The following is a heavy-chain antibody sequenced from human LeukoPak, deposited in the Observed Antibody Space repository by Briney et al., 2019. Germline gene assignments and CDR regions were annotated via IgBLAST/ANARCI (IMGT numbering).Heavy chain of an antibody. V-gene: IGHV3-33*01. CDR1: GFTFSSYG. Sequence: PGGSLRLSCAASGFTFSSYGMHWVRQAPGKGLEWVAVIWYDGSNKYYADSVKGRFTISRDNSKNTLYLQMNSLRAEDTAVYYCARGALITMMNLDAFDIWGQGTMVTVSS. D-gene: IGHD3-22*01. CDR2: IWYDGSNK. J-gene: IGHJ3*02. CDR3: ARGALITMMNLDAFDI.